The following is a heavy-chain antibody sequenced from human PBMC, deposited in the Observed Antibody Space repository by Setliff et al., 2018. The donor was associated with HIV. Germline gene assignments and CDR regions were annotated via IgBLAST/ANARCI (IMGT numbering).Heavy chain of an antibody. J-gene: IGHJ6*02. Sequence: ASVKVSCKASGYTFTSYAMHWVRQAPGQRLEWMGWINAGNGNTKYSQKFQGRVTMTSNTRTTTVYMELSSLRSEDTAVYCCARSKTYYYDSSGIYDDYNYYGMDVWGQGTTVTVSS. CDR2: INAGNGNT. CDR3: ARSKTYYYDSSGIYDDYNYYGMDV. V-gene: IGHV1-3*01. CDR1: GYTFTSYA. D-gene: IGHD3-22*01.